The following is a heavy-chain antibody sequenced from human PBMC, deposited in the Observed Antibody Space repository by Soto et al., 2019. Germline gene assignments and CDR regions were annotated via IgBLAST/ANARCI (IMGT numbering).Heavy chain of an antibody. Sequence: LGGSLRLSCAASGFTFDDYAMHWGRQAPGKGLEWGSGISWSSGSIGYADSVKGRFTISRDNAKNSLYLQMNSLKAEDTALDYGQKARYPDRSGYGVSDNWGHGTMVSV. D-gene: IGHD3-22*01. V-gene: IGHV3-9*01. CDR1: GFTFDDYA. J-gene: IGHJ3*02. CDR2: ISWSSGSI. CDR3: QKARYPDRSGYGVSDN.